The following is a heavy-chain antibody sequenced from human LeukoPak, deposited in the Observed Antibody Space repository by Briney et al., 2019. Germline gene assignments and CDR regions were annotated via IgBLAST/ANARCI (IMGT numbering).Heavy chain of an antibody. D-gene: IGHD2-15*01. CDR3: AGRAATPFSGFGP. CDR1: GGSISTGTYY. J-gene: IGHJ5*02. V-gene: IGHV4-31*03. CDR2: IYYSGST. Sequence: SETLSLTCTVSGGSISTGTYYWSWIRQHPGKGLEWIGYIYYSGSTYYNPSLKNRVTISVDTSKNQFSLKLSSVTAADTAVYYCAGRAATPFSGFGPWGQGTLVTVSS.